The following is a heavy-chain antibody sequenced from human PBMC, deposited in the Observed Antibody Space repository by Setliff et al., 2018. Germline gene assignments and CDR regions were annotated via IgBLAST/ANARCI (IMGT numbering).Heavy chain of an antibody. V-gene: IGHV4-39*01. CDR1: GGSISSSSYY. CDR3: ARLVIGITTVRGAYVDY. D-gene: IGHD3-10*01. J-gene: IGHJ4*02. CDR2: IYYSGST. Sequence: TSETLSLTCTVSGGSISSSSYYWGWIRQPPGKGLEWIGSIYYSGSTYYNPSLKSRVTISVDTSKNQFSLKLSSVTAADTAVYYCARLVIGITTVRGAYVDYWGQGTLVTVSS.